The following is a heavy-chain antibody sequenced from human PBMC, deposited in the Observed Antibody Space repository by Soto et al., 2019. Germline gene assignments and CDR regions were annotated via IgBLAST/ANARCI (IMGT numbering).Heavy chain of an antibody. V-gene: IGHV4-61*01. J-gene: IGHJ4*02. CDR1: GGSVSSDTHY. CDR2: IYSSGST. D-gene: IGHD3-22*01. Sequence: PSETLSLTCTVSGGSVSSDTHYWSWIRQPPGKRLEWIGFIYSSGSTNYNPSLKSRVTMSVDTSKNQFSLTLSSVTAADTAIYYCASQDYDKSVYYFDYWGRGTLVTVSS. CDR3: ASQDYDKSVYYFDY.